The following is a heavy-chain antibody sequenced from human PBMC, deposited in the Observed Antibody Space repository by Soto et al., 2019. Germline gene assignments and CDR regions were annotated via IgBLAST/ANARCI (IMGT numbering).Heavy chain of an antibody. CDR2: TSSSGSTI. D-gene: IGHD2-2*01. J-gene: IGHJ6*02. CDR3: ARHRVTHQYCISTTCYGSVYYYGMDV. Sequence: GGSLRLSCAASGVTFSDYDMSWIRQAPGKGLEWVSYTSSSGSTIYYADSVKGRFTMSRDNAKNSMYLHMDSLRVEDTAVYYCARHRVTHQYCISTTCYGSVYYYGMDVWGQGTTVTVSS. CDR1: GVTFSDYD. V-gene: IGHV3-11*01.